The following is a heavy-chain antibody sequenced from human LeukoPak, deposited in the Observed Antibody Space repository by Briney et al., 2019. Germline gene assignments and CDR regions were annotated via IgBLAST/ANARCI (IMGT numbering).Heavy chain of an antibody. CDR2: VSGSGSST. V-gene: IGHV3-23*01. Sequence: GGSLRLSCAASGFTFSSYAMSWVRQAPGKGLEWVSTVSGSGSSTYYADSVKGRFTISRDNSKNTLSLQMNSLRAEDTAVYYCARGVRYFDWALDWFDPWGQGTLVTVSS. CDR3: ARGVRYFDWALDWFDP. CDR1: GFTFSSYA. J-gene: IGHJ5*02. D-gene: IGHD3-9*01.